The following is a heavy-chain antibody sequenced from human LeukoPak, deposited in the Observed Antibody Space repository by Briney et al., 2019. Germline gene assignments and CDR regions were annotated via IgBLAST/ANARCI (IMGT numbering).Heavy chain of an antibody. D-gene: IGHD1-1*01. CDR1: GFTFSSYT. V-gene: IGHV3-30*04. CDR2: ISYDGSNK. CDR3: AREMPTTETFDY. J-gene: IGHJ4*02. Sequence: GGSPRLSCAASGFTFSSYTMHWVRQAPGKGLEWVAVISYDGSNKYYADSVKGRFTISRDNSKNTLYLQMSSLRAEDTAVYYCAREMPTTETFDYWGQGTLVTVSS.